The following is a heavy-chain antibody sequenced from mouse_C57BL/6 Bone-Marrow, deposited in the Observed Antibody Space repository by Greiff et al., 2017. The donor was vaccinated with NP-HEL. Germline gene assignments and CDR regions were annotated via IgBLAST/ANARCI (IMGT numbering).Heavy chain of an antibody. Sequence: QVQLQQSGAELARPGASVKLSCKASGYTFTSYGISWVKQRTGQGLEWIGEIYPRSGNTYYNEKFKGKATLTADKSSSTAYMELRSLTSEDSAVYFCARKGGEITTVVDPFAYWGQGTLVTVSA. D-gene: IGHD1-1*01. J-gene: IGHJ3*01. CDR2: IYPRSGNT. V-gene: IGHV1-81*01. CDR1: GYTFTSYG. CDR3: ARKGGEITTVVDPFAY.